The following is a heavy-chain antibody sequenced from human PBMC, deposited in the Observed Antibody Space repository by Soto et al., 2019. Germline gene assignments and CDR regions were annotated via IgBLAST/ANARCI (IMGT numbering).Heavy chain of an antibody. CDR2: ISGRGGST. CDR3: AKDPEDCTNGVCYFDY. J-gene: IGHJ4*02. V-gene: IGHV3-23*01. Sequence: GGSLRLSCAASGFTFSSYAMSWVRQAPGKGLEWVSAISGRGGSTYYADSVKGRFTISRDNSKNTLYLQMNSLRAEDTAVYYCAKDPEDCTNGVCYFDYWGQGTLVTVSS. D-gene: IGHD2-8*01. CDR1: GFTFSSYA.